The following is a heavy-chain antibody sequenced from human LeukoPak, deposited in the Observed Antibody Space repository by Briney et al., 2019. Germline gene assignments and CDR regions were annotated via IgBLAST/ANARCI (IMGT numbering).Heavy chain of an antibody. J-gene: IGHJ3*02. CDR1: GYTFTGYY. CDR3: ATVEGALLLDAFDI. V-gene: IGHV1-2*02. D-gene: IGHD3-16*01. Sequence: ASVKVSCKASGYTFTGYYMHWVRQAPGQGLEGMGWINPNSGGTNYAQKFQGRVTMTRDTSTDTAYMELSSLRSEDTAVYYCATVEGALLLDAFDIWGQGTMVTVSS. CDR2: INPNSGGT.